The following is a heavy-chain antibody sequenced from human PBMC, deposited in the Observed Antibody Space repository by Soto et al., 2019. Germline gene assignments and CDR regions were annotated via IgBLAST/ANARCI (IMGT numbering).Heavy chain of an antibody. D-gene: IGHD1-26*01. CDR2: ISYDGSNK. Sequence: SGGSLRLSCAASGFTFSSYGMHWVRQAPGKGLEWVAVISYDGSNKYYADSVKGRFTISRDNSKNTLYLQMNSLRAEDTAVYYCAKDLPEGRTDGYFDYWGQGTLVTVSS. V-gene: IGHV3-30*18. J-gene: IGHJ4*02. CDR3: AKDLPEGRTDGYFDY. CDR1: GFTFSSYG.